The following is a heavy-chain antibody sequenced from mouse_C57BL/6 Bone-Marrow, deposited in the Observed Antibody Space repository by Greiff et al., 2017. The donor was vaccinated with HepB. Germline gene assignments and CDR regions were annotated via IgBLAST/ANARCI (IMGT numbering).Heavy chain of an antibody. CDR2: IYPRSGNT. D-gene: IGHD1-1*01. V-gene: IGHV1-81*01. J-gene: IGHJ2*01. CDR1: GYTFTSYG. CDR3: ARRSPFTSGSRFDY. Sequence: VQLQESGAELARPGASVKLSCKASGYTFTSYGISWVKQRTGQGLEWIGEIYPRSGNTYYNEKFKGKATLTADKSSSTAYMELRSLTSEDSAVYFCARRSPFTSGSRFDYWGQGTTLTVSS.